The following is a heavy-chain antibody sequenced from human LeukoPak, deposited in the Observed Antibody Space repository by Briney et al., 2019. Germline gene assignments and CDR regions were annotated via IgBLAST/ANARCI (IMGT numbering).Heavy chain of an antibody. Sequence: PGGSLRLSCAASGFTFSSYAMSWVRQAPGKGLEWVSATSGSGGNTYYADSVKGRFTISRDNSKNTLYLQMNSLRAEDTAVYYCAKDLVGLAGLSGVYWGQGTLVTVSS. CDR3: AKDLVGLAGLSGVY. CDR1: GFTFSSYA. CDR2: TSGSGGNT. J-gene: IGHJ4*02. D-gene: IGHD3-10*01. V-gene: IGHV3-23*01.